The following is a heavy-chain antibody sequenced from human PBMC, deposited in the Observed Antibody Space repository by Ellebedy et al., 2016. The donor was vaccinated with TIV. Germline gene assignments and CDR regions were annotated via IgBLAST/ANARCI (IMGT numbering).Heavy chain of an antibody. CDR1: GFTFSSYA. CDR3: AKGPSGYQLPPEYFQH. D-gene: IGHD2-2*01. Sequence: GGSLRLSXAASGFTFSSYAMSWVRQAPGKGLEWVSAISGSGGSTYYANSVKGRFTISRDNSKNTLYLQMNSLRAEDTAVYYCAKGPSGYQLPPEYFQHWGQGTLVTVSS. CDR2: ISGSGGST. V-gene: IGHV3-23*01. J-gene: IGHJ1*01.